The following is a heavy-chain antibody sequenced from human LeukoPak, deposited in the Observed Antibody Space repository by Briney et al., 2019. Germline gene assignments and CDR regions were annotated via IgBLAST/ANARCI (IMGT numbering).Heavy chain of an antibody. CDR2: IIPILGIA. Sequence: SVKVSCKASGGTFSSYAISWVRQAPGQGLEWRGRIIPILGIANYAQKFQGRVTITADKSTSTAYMELSSLRSEDTAVYYCARAGYSSTFLYDYWGQGTLVTVSS. V-gene: IGHV1-69*04. J-gene: IGHJ4*02. D-gene: IGHD6-19*01. CDR3: ARAGYSSTFLYDY. CDR1: GGTFSSYA.